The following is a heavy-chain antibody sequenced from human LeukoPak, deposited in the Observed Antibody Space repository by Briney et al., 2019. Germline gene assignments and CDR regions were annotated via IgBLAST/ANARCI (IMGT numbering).Heavy chain of an antibody. CDR2: ISGSGGST. CDR1: GFTFSSYA. J-gene: IGHJ4*02. Sequence: PGGSLRLSCAASGFTFSSYAMSWVRQAPGKGLEWVSAISGSGGSTYYADSVKGRFTISRDNSKNTLYLQMNSLRAEDTAVYYCAKDRESYGQVYYFDYWGQGTLVTVSS. D-gene: IGHD5-18*01. CDR3: AKDRESYGQVYYFDY. V-gene: IGHV3-23*01.